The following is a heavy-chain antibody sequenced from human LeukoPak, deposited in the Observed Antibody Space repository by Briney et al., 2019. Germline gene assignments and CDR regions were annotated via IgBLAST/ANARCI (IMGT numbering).Heavy chain of an antibody. V-gene: IGHV3-7*01. CDR3: ARDSSIAAAGIMWFDP. D-gene: IGHD6-13*01. J-gene: IGHJ5*02. CDR1: GFTFSSYW. Sequence: GGSLRLSCVASGFTFSSYWMSWVRQAPGKGLEWVANVKEDGSEKYYVDSVKGRFTISRDNAKNSLYLQMNSLRAEDTAVYYCARDSSIAAAGIMWFDPWGQGTLVTVSS. CDR2: VKEDGSEK.